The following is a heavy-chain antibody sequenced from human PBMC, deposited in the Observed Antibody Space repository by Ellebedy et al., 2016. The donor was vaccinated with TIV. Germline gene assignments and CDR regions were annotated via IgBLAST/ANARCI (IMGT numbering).Heavy chain of an antibody. CDR2: ISYDGSNK. V-gene: IGHV3-30-3*01. Sequence: GESLKISCAASGFTFSSYAMHWVRQAPGKGLEWVAVISYDGSNKYYADSVKGRFTISRDNSKNTLYLQMNSLRAEDTAVYYCARGGVVVVVRDTFDYWGQGTLVTVSS. CDR3: ARGGVVVVVRDTFDY. J-gene: IGHJ4*02. CDR1: GFTFSSYA. D-gene: IGHD2-15*01.